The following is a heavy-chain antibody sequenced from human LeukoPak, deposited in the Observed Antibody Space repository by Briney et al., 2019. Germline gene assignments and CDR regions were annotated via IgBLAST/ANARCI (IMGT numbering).Heavy chain of an antibody. CDR1: GGTFSSYA. J-gene: IGHJ4*02. V-gene: IGHV1-69*01. CDR2: FIPIFGTA. D-gene: IGHD6-13*01. CDR3: ARDGNRGGAPTVYSSSL. Sequence: ASVKVSCKASGGTFSSYAISWVRQAPGQGLEWMGGFIPIFGTANYAQKFQGRVTITADESTSTAYMELSSLRSEDTAVYYCARDGNRGGAPTVYSSSLWGQGTLVTVSS.